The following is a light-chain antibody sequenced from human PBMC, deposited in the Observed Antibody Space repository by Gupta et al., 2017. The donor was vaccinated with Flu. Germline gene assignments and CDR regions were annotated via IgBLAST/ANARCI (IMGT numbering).Light chain of an antibody. CDR2: AAS. CDR1: HTIGKY. V-gene: IGKV1-39*01. Sequence: PSSLSASVGDSVTITCRASHTIGKYLNWYQQKAGTAPKLLIFAASTLQSGVPSRFSGDGAGRDFTLTINSLRPEDFATYYCQQSDRTPYTFGQGTKVDI. CDR3: QQSDRTPYT. J-gene: IGKJ2*01.